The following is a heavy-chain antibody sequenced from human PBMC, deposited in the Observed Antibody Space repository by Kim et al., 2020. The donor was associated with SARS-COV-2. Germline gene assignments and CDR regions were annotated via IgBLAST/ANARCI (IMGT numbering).Heavy chain of an antibody. V-gene: IGHV3-33*01. CDR2: IWYDGSNK. CDR3: ARDGKRLGFDY. Sequence: GGSLRLSCAASGFTFSSYGMHWVRQAPGKGLEWVAVIWYDGSNKYYADSVKGRFTISRDNSKNTLYLQMNSLRAEDTAVYYCARDGKRLGFDYWGQGTLVTVSS. D-gene: IGHD1-26*01. J-gene: IGHJ4*02. CDR1: GFTFSSYG.